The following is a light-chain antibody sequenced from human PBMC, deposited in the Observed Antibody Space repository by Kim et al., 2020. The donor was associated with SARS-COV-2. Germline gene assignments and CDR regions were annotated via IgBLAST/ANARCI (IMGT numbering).Light chain of an antibody. J-gene: IGLJ3*02. CDR3: LLSFSGIRV. CDR1: TGAVTPTHY. Sequence: PGETVTRTWASGTGAVTPTHYPYWFQKKPGEVPRTLIFDTGSRHSWTPARFSGSLSGDKAVLTLAGAQPEDEGDYYCLLSFSGIRVFGGGTQLTVL. V-gene: IGLV7-46*01. CDR2: DTG.